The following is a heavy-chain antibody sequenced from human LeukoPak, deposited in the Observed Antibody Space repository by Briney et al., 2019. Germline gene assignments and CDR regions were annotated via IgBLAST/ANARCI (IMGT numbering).Heavy chain of an antibody. CDR3: ATISAQTFDI. CDR2: IKPDGSDK. J-gene: IGHJ3*02. CDR1: GFTFRSHW. D-gene: IGHD5-24*01. Sequence: PGGSLRLSCVGSGFTFRSHWVNWVRQSPGKGLEWVAHIKPDGSDKYYVDSARGRFTVSRDNAKNSAFLQMNSLRAEDTAIYYCATISAQTFDIWGEGTLVSVSS. V-gene: IGHV3-7*01.